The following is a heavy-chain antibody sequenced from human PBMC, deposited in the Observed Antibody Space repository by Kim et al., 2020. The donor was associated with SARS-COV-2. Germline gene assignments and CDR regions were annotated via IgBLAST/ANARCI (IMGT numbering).Heavy chain of an antibody. CDR2: ISGSGGST. CDR3: ARAPNIVVVPVGNYFDY. D-gene: IGHD2-2*01. J-gene: IGHJ4*02. CDR1: GFTFSSYA. Sequence: GGSLRLSCAASGFTFSSYAMSWVRQAPGKGLEWVSAISGSGGSTYYADSVKGRFTISRDNSKNTLYLQMNSLRAEDTAVYYCARAPNIVVVPVGNYFDYWGQGTLVTVSS. V-gene: IGHV3-23*01.